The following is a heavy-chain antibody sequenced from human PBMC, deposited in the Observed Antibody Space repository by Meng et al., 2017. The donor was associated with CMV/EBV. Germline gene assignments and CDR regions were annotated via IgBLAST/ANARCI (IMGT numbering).Heavy chain of an antibody. V-gene: IGHV1-18*01. J-gene: IGHJ4*02. CDR1: GYTFTSYG. CDR3: ARGNRLGTYYYDSSSTDY. D-gene: IGHD3-22*01. CDR2: ISAYNGNT. Sequence: VKVSCKASGYTFTSYGISWVRQAPGQGLEWMGWISAYNGNTNYAQKLQGRVTMTTDTSTSTAYMELRSLRSDDTAVYYCARGNRLGTYYYDSSSTDYWGQGTLVTVSS.